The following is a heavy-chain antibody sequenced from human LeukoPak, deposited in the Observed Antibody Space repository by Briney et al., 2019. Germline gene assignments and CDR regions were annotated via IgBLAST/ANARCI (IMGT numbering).Heavy chain of an antibody. Sequence: SETLSPTCTVSGGSISSGDYYWSWIRQPPGKGLEWIGYIYYSGSTYYNPSLKSRVTISVDTSKNQFSLKLSSVTAADTAVYYCARVIDSSGPDYWGQGTLVTVSS. CDR3: ARVIDSSGPDY. V-gene: IGHV4-30-4*08. CDR1: GGSISSGDYY. CDR2: IYYSGST. J-gene: IGHJ4*02. D-gene: IGHD3-22*01.